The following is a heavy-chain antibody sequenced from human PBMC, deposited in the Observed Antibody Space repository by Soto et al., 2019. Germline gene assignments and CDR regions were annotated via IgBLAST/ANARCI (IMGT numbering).Heavy chain of an antibody. D-gene: IGHD2-15*01. J-gene: IGHJ4*02. CDR1: GDSVSSGGSY. V-gene: IGHV4-61*08. CDR2: IYYSGST. CDR3: AQERWPKVD. Sequence: QVLLQGSGPGLVKPSETLSLTCTVSGDSVSSGGSYWSWIRQPPGEGLEWIGYIYYSGSTNYNPSITGRVTTSIYTTKNQFSLRLSSVTTADKAVYYCAQERWPKVDWGPVILVSVSS.